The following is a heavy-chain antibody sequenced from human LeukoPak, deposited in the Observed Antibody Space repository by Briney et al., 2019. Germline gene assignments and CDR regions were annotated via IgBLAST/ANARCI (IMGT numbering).Heavy chain of an antibody. CDR2: LSGGGYNT. CDR1: GFSLRSSP. D-gene: IGHD1-14*01. CDR3: AKDLSGNHGGFDI. J-gene: IGHJ3*02. V-gene: IGHV3-23*01. Sequence: PGVSLRLYCAATGFSLRSSPMKWVRQAPGKGLEWVSTLSGGGYNTYYAESVKGRFTISRDNSKNTLYLQMNSLRAADTAIYFCAKDLSGNHGGFDIWGQGTMVTVSP.